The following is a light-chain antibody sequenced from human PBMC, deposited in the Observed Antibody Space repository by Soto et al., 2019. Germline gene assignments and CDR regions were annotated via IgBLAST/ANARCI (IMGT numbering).Light chain of an antibody. V-gene: IGKV3-15*01. CDR2: GAS. CDR1: QSVSTK. J-gene: IGKJ3*01. CDR3: QHSFT. Sequence: EIVMTQSPVTLSVSPGEGVTLSCRASQSVSTKLAWYRQKPGQAPRLLIYGASTRATGIPARFSGSGSGTEFTLTISSLQSEDFAVYYCQHSFTFGPGTKVDIK.